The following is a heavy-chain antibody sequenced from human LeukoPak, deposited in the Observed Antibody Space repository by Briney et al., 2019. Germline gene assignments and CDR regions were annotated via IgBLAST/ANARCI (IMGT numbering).Heavy chain of an antibody. V-gene: IGHV3-7*03. J-gene: IGHJ6*02. D-gene: IGHD3-10*01. CDR2: IRGDESRK. CDR1: GFSFSNYW. Sequence: GSLRLSCAASGFSFSNYWMTWLRQAPGKGLEWVANIRGDESRKYYLDSVTGRFTISRDNAKNSLYLQMNSLRAEDTAVYYCASSYGSGRPYYYYGMDVWGQGTTVTVSS. CDR3: ASSYGSGRPYYYYGMDV.